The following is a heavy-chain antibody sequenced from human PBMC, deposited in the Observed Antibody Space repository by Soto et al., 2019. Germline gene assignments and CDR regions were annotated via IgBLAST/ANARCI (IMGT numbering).Heavy chain of an antibody. V-gene: IGHV1-46*01. D-gene: IGHD2-2*01. Sequence: KVCCKSSGYTFTSYYMHWVRQAPGQGLEWMGIINPSGGSTSYAQKFQGRVTMTRDTSTSTVYMELSSLRSEDTAVYYCARDGPVGYCSSNSCHHDAFDIWGQGTMVTVSS. CDR1: GYTFTSYY. CDR3: ARDGPVGYCSSNSCHHDAFDI. CDR2: INPSGGST. J-gene: IGHJ3*02.